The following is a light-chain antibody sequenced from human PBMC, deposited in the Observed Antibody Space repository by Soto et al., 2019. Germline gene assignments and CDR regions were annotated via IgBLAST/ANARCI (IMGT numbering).Light chain of an antibody. Sequence: QSVLTQPPSVSEAPRQRVTISCSGSSSNIGKNAVNWYQQLPGEAPKLLIYYDDLRPSGVSGRFSGSRSGTSASLAISGLQSEDEGVYYCSAWDDSLNGVLFGGGTKLTVL. V-gene: IGLV1-36*01. CDR2: YDD. CDR3: SAWDDSLNGVL. CDR1: SSNIGKNA. J-gene: IGLJ3*02.